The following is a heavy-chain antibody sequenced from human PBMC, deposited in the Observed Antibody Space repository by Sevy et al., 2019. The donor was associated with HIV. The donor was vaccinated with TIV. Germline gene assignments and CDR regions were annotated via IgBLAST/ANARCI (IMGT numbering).Heavy chain of an antibody. CDR3: ARDPMRDGYNLDAFDI. Sequence: GGSLRLSCAASGFTFSSYGMHWVRQAPGKGLEWVAVIWYDGSNKYYTDSVKGRFTISRDNSKNTQYLQMNSLRDEDTAVYYCARDPMRDGYNLDAFDIWGQGTMVTVSS. J-gene: IGHJ3*02. V-gene: IGHV3-33*01. CDR2: IWYDGSNK. CDR1: GFTFSSYG. D-gene: IGHD5-12*01.